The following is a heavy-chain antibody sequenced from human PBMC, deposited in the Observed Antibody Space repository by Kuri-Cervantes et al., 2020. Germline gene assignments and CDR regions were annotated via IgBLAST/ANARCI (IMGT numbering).Heavy chain of an antibody. CDR3: ARYRRGEGKGFDY. D-gene: IGHD1-14*01. Sequence: SETLSLTCTVSGASISNYFWTWIRQPPGKGLEWIGYIHYSGSTNYNPSLKSRVTISVDTSKNQFSLKLNSVTAADTAVYFCARYRRGEGKGFDYWGQGTLVTVSS. CDR2: IHYSGST. J-gene: IGHJ4*02. V-gene: IGHV4-59*01. CDR1: GASISNYF.